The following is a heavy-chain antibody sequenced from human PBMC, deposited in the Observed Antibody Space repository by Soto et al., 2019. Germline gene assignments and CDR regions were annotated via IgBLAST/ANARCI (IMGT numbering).Heavy chain of an antibody. V-gene: IGHV1-69*12. CDR3: AGQLRFLGGLLGDHLGY. D-gene: IGHD3-3*01. CDR1: GGTFSSYA. CDR2: IIPIFGTA. Sequence: QVQLVQSGAEVKKPGSSVKVSCKASGGTFSSYAISWVRQAPGQGLEWMGGIIPIFGTANYAQKFLGRVTITADESTSTDYMELSSLRSEDTAVYYCAGQLRFLGGLLGDHLGYWGQGTLVTVSS. J-gene: IGHJ4*02.